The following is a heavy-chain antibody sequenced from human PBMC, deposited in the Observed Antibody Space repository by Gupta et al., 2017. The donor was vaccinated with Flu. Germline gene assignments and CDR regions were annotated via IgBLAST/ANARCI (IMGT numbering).Heavy chain of an antibody. Sequence: AWMSWVRQAPGKGLEWVGRITSGIGGGTADYAAPVKGRFTISRDDSRKMLYLEMNNLKIEDTGVYYCTTIAPSWGQGTQVTVSS. CDR2: ITSGIGGGTA. CDR3: TTIAPS. V-gene: IGHV3-15*01. J-gene: IGHJ4*02. CDR1: AW.